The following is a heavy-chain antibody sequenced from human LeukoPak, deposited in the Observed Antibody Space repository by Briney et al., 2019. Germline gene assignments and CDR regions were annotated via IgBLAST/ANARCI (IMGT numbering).Heavy chain of an antibody. CDR2: ISGSGGTT. V-gene: IGHV3-23*01. CDR1: GFTFPDFA. Sequence: GGSLRLSCAASGFTFPDFAMSRVRQAPGRGLEWVSAISGSGGTTYYADAVKGRFTISRDNSKNTLYLQMNSLSAEDTAEYYCAKGETEGGGLAHAYWGQGTLVTVSS. D-gene: IGHD2-15*01. J-gene: IGHJ4*02. CDR3: AKGETEGGGLAHAY.